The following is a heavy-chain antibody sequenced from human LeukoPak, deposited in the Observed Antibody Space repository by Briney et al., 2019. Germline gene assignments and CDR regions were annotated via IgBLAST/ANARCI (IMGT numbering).Heavy chain of an antibody. CDR2: IYTSGST. CDR1: GGSISSGSYY. Sequence: PSGTLSLTCTVSGGSISSGSYYWSWIRQPAGKGLEWIGRIYTSGSTNYNPSLKSRVTISVDTSKNQFSLKLSSVTAADTAVYYCARELFQRFLESAFDIWGQGTMVTVSS. V-gene: IGHV4-61*02. J-gene: IGHJ3*02. CDR3: ARELFQRFLESAFDI. D-gene: IGHD3-3*01.